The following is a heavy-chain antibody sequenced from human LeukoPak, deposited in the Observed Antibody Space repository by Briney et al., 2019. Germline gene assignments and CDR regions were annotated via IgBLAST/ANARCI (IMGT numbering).Heavy chain of an antibody. CDR1: GFIFSSYW. CDR2: IKQAGSEN. V-gene: IGHV3-7*01. D-gene: IGHD4-17*01. CDR3: ARGIYGDGFDY. J-gene: IGHJ4*02. Sequence: GGSLRLSCAASGFIFSSYWMTWVRQAPGKGLEWVANIKQAGSENSYVDSVKGRFTISRDNAKNSLYLQMNSLRAEDTAVYYCARGIYGDGFDYWGQGTLVTVSS.